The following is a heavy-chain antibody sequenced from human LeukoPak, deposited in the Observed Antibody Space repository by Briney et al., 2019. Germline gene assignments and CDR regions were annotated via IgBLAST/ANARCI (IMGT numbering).Heavy chain of an antibody. J-gene: IGHJ4*02. CDR2: IFSSGGST. V-gene: IGHV3-23*01. CDR1: GFTFSSYA. D-gene: IGHD3-22*01. Sequence: GGSLRLSCAASGFTFSSYAMSWVRQAPGKGLEWVSAIFSSGGSTYYADSVKGRFTISRDNSKNTLYLQMNSLRAEDTAVYYCAKFDYDSSGYPGGGGNWGQGTLVTVSS. CDR3: AKFDYDSSGYPGGGGN.